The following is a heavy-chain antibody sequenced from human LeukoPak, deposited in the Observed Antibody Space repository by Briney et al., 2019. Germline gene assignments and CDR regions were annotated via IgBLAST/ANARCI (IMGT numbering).Heavy chain of an antibody. J-gene: IGHJ6*02. V-gene: IGHV1-2*02. CDR1: GYTFTGYY. Sequence: ASVKVSCKASGYTFTGYYMHWLRQAPGQGLEWMGWINPNSGGTNYAQKFQGRVTMTRDTSISTAYMELSRLRSDDTAVYYCARGLGSSFAYRYGMDVWGQGTTVTVSS. CDR3: ARGLGSSFAYRYGMDV. D-gene: IGHD6-6*01. CDR2: INPNSGGT.